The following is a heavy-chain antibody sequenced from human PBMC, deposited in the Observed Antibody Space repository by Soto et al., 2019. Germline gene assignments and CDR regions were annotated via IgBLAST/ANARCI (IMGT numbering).Heavy chain of an antibody. V-gene: IGHV4-34*01. CDR1: GGSFSGYY. Sequence: SETLSLTCAVYGGSFSGYYWSWIRQPPGKGLEWIGEINHSGSTNYNPSLKSRVTISVDTSKNQFSLKLSSVTAADTAVYYCAAGGLFGPWGQGTLVTVSS. J-gene: IGHJ5*02. CDR3: AAGGLFGP. CDR2: INHSGST.